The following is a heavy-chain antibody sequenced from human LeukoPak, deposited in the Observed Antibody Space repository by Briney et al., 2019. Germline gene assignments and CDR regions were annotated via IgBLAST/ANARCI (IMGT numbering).Heavy chain of an antibody. CDR3: ARKDYYGSGSRGPFDP. D-gene: IGHD3-10*01. CDR2: ISAHNGNT. J-gene: IGHJ5*02. V-gene: IGHV1-18*01. Sequence: ASVKVSCKASGYTFTSYGISWVRQAPGQGLEWMGWISAHNGNTNYAQKLQGRVTMTTDTSTSTAYMELRSLRSDDTAVYYCARKDYYGSGSRGPFDPWGQGTLVTVSS. CDR1: GYTFTSYG.